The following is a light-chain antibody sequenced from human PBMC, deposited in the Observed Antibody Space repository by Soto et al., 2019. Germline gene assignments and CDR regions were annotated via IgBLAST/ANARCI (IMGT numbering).Light chain of an antibody. CDR3: QQSYSNPPGT. Sequence: DIQMTQSPSSLSASAGDRVTITCRASQSISSYLNWYQQKPGKAPNLLIYAASSLQSGVPSRFSGSGSGTDFTLTISSLQPEDFATYYCQQSYSNPPGTFGQGTKLVIK. V-gene: IGKV1-39*01. CDR2: AAS. CDR1: QSISSY. J-gene: IGKJ2*02.